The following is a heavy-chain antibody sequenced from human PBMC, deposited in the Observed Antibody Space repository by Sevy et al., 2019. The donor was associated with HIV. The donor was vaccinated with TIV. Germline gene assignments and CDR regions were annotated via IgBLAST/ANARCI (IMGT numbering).Heavy chain of an antibody. J-gene: IGHJ6*02. Sequence: GGSLRLSCAASGFTFSSYSMNWVRQAPGKGLEWVSSISSSSYIYYADSVKGRFTISRDNAKNSLYLQMNSLRAEDTAVYYCARRVDVLRFLEWLGGSYYYGMDVWGQGTTVTVSS. D-gene: IGHD3-3*01. CDR2: ISSSSYI. CDR3: ARRVDVLRFLEWLGGSYYYGMDV. CDR1: GFTFSSYS. V-gene: IGHV3-21*01.